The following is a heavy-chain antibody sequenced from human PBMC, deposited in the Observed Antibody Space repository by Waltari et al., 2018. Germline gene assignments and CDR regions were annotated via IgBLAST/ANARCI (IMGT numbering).Heavy chain of an antibody. D-gene: IGHD2-15*01. CDR2: IKRKTDGGTT. J-gene: IGHJ4*02. CDR1: GLTFNHAW. CDR3: TTTRWFTFDY. V-gene: IGHV3-15*01. Sequence: EVQLVESGGGLVKPGGSLRLSCAVSGLTFNHAWMGWVRQAPGKGVGWVGHIKRKTDGGTTDYAAPVKGRFTISRDDSKNTLYLQMNSLKTEDTAVYYCTTTRWFTFDYWGQGTLVTVSS.